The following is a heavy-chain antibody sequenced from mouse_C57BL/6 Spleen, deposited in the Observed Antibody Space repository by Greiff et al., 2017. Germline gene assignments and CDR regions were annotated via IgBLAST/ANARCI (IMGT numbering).Heavy chain of an antibody. V-gene: IGHV1-19*01. J-gene: IGHJ4*01. Sequence: VQLKQSGPVLVKPGASVKMSCKASGYTFTDYYMNWVKQSHGKSLEWIGVINPYNGGTSYNQKFKGKATLTVDKSSSTAYMELNSLTSEDSAVYYCARSSSYDGYAMDYWGQGTSVTVSS. D-gene: IGHD1-1*01. CDR3: ARSSSYDGYAMDY. CDR1: GYTFTDYY. CDR2: INPYNGGT.